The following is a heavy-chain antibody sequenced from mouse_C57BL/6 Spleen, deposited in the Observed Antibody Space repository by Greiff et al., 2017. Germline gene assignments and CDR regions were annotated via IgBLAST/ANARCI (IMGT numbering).Heavy chain of an antibody. CDR1: GFTFSSYA. D-gene: IGHD2-1*01. CDR2: ISDGGSYS. J-gene: IGHJ2*01. Sequence: EVMLVESGGGLVKPGGSLKLSCAASGFTFSSYAMSWVRQTPEKRLEWVATISDGGSYSYYPDNVKGRFTISRDNAKNNLYLQMSHLKSEDTAMYYCAYGNYFDYWGQGTTLTVSS. CDR3: AYGNYFDY. V-gene: IGHV5-4*03.